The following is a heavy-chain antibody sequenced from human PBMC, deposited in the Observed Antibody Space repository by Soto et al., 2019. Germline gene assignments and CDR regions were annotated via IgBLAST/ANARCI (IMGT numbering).Heavy chain of an antibody. CDR3: VSKLGSCTGGSCNWYFDL. CDR1: GGSFSGFY. Sequence: QVQLQQWGAGLLKPSETLSLTCAVYGGSFSGFYWSWIRQPPGKGLEWIGEINHSGSTNYNPSLKSRVTISAYTSKNQFSLQLSSVTAADTAVYYCVSKLGSCTGGSCNWYFDLWGRCTLVTVSS. D-gene: IGHD2-15*01. V-gene: IGHV4-34*01. J-gene: IGHJ2*01. CDR2: INHSGST.